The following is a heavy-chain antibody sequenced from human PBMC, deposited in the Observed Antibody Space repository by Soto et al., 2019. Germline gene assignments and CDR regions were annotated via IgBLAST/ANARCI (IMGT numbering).Heavy chain of an antibody. V-gene: IGHV3-30-3*01. CDR2: ISYDGSNK. J-gene: IGHJ4*02. CDR1: GFTFSSYA. CDR3: ASYNRYFDWFGY. Sequence: LRLSCAASGFTFSSYAMHWVRQAPGKGLEWVAVISYDGSNKYYADSVKGRFTISRDNSKNTLYLQMNSLRAEDTAVYYCASYNRYFDWFGYWGQGTLVTVSS. D-gene: IGHD3-9*01.